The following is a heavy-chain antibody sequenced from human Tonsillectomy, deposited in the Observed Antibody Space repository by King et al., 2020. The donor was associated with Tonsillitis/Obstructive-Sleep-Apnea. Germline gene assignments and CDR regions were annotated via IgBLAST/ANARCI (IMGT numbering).Heavy chain of an antibody. V-gene: IGHV3-20*04. D-gene: IGHD4-17*01. CDR3: ARGDGATVTTTSGYFDL. Sequence: VQLVESGGGVVRPGGSLRLSCAASGFTFDDYGMSWVRQAPGKGLEWVSGINWNGGSTGYADSVKGRFTISRDNAKNSLYLQMNSLGAEDTALYYCARGDGATVTTTSGYFDLWGRGTLVTVSS. CDR1: GFTFDDYG. CDR2: INWNGGST. J-gene: IGHJ2*01.